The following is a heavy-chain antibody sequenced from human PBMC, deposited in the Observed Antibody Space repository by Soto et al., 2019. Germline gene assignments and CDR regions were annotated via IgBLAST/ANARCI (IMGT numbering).Heavy chain of an antibody. CDR3: AVFWHFDLQYYFYD. V-gene: IGHV4-30-4*01. J-gene: IGHJ4*02. Sequence: PSETLSLTCTVSGGSISSGNYYWSWIRQPPGKGLEWIGFISYSGTTHYSASLRSRVSISVDTSKNQFSLKLSSVTAADTAVYYCAVFWHFDLQYYFYDWGQGTLVPVSS. CDR2: ISYSGTT. CDR1: GGSISSGNYY. D-gene: IGHD3-9*01.